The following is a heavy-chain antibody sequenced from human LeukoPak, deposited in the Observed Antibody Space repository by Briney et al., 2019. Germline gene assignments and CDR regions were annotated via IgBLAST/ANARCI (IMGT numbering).Heavy chain of an antibody. J-gene: IGHJ4*02. Sequence: GSLRLSCAASGFPFSTYWMSWVRQAPGKGLEWVANINQDGTEKYYVDSVKGRFTISRDYAKNSLYLQMNSLRVEDTAVYYCAKVAKYYYGPETYYFFEQWGQGTPVTASS. D-gene: IGHD3-10*01. CDR3: AKVAKYYYGPETYYFFEQ. V-gene: IGHV3-7*01. CDR2: INQDGTEK. CDR1: GFPFSTYW.